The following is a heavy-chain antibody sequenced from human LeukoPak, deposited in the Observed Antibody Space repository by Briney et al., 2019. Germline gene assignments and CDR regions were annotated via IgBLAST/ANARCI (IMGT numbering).Heavy chain of an antibody. Sequence: GGSLRLSCAASGFTFSNAWMSWVRQAPGKGLEWVGRIKSKTDGGTTDYAAPVKGRFTVSRDDSKNTLYLQMNSLKTEDTAVYYCTTAGFIVYYYGMDVWGQGTTVTVSS. CDR1: GFTFSNAW. D-gene: IGHD2-15*01. J-gene: IGHJ6*02. V-gene: IGHV3-15*01. CDR3: TTAGFIVYYYGMDV. CDR2: IKSKTDGGTT.